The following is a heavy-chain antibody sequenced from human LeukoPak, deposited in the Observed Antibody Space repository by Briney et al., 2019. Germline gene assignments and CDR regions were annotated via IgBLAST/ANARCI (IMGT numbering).Heavy chain of an antibody. Sequence: GGSLRLSCAASGFTFSSYAMSWVRQAPGKGLEWVSAISGSGGSTYYADSVKGRFTISRDNSKNTLYLQMNSLRTEDTAVYYCAKQVGSGWYYFDYWGQGTLVTVSS. CDR3: AKQVGSGWYYFDY. CDR1: GFTFSSYA. V-gene: IGHV3-23*01. J-gene: IGHJ4*02. CDR2: ISGSGGST. D-gene: IGHD6-19*01.